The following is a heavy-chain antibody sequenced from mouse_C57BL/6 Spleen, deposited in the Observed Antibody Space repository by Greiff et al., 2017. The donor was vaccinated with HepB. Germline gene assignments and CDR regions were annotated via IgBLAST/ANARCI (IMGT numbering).Heavy chain of an antibody. CDR3: ARYSAYYSNLYYFDY. D-gene: IGHD2-5*01. Sequence: VKVVESGAELARPGASVKLSCKASGYTFTSYGISWVKQRTGQGLEWIGEIYPRSGNTYYNEKFKGKATLTADKSSSTAYMELRSLTSEDSAVYFCARYSAYYSNLYYFDYWGQGTTLTVSS. CDR1: GYTFTSYG. J-gene: IGHJ2*01. V-gene: IGHV1-81*01. CDR2: IYPRSGNT.